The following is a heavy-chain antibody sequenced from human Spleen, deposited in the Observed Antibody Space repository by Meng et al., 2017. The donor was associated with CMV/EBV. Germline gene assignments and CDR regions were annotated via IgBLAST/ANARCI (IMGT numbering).Heavy chain of an antibody. V-gene: IGHV3-23*03. D-gene: IGHD6-13*01. CDR3: AKVPNLLAAVGTEYYFDY. CDR2: IYSGGSST. J-gene: IGHJ4*02. CDR1: GFTFSSYA. Sequence: GESLKISCAASGFTFSSYAMSWVRQAPGKGLEWVSVIYSGGSSTYYADSVKGRFTISRDNSKNTLYLQMNSLRAEDTAVYYCAKVPNLLAAVGTEYYFDYWGQGTLVTVSS.